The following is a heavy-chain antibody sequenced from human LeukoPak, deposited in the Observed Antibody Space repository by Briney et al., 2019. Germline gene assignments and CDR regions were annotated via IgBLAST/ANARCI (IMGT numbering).Heavy chain of an antibody. Sequence: PSETLSLTCTVSGGSISGYYWSWIRQPPGKGLEWIGYIYSSGTTNYNPSLKSRVSISVDTSKNQFSLKLSAVTAADTAVYYCARVGVDYSGNIIKYFFDYWGQGTLVTVSS. CDR2: IYSSGTT. CDR1: GGSISGYY. D-gene: IGHD4-23*01. CDR3: ARVGVDYSGNIIKYFFDY. V-gene: IGHV4-59*01. J-gene: IGHJ4*02.